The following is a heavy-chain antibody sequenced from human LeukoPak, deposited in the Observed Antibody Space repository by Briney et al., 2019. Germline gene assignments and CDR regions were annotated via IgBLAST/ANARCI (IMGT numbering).Heavy chain of an antibody. CDR2: ISGSGGST. J-gene: IGHJ4*02. V-gene: IGHV3-23*01. Sequence: GGSLRLSCAASGFTFSSYATSWVRQAPGKGLEWVSAISGSGGSTYYADSVKGRFTISGDNSKNTLYLQMNSLRAEDTAVYYCAKDAYDSSGYRFDYWGQGTLVTVSS. D-gene: IGHD3-22*01. CDR1: GFTFSSYA. CDR3: AKDAYDSSGYRFDY.